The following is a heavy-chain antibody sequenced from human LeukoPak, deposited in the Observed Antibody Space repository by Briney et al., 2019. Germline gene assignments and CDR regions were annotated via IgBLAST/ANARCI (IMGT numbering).Heavy chain of an antibody. CDR3: TRGGSSAS. V-gene: IGHV3-30-3*01. Sequence: TGGSLRLSCAASGFTFSSYAMHWVRQAPGKGLEWVAVISYDGSNKYYADSVKGRFTVSRDNAENSLYLHMNSLRAEDTAVYYCTRGGSSASWGQGTLVTVSS. D-gene: IGHD2-2*01. J-gene: IGHJ5*02. CDR1: GFTFSSYA. CDR2: ISYDGSNK.